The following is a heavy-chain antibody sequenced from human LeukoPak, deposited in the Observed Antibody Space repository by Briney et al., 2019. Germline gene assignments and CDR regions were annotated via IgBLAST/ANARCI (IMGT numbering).Heavy chain of an antibody. CDR3: AKDRFGCSSTSCYSLDY. V-gene: IGHV3-23*01. J-gene: IGHJ4*02. D-gene: IGHD2-2*01. CDR2: ISGSGGFT. Sequence: PGGSLRLSCAASGFTFSSYGMSWVRKAPGQGLEWVSAISGSGGFTYYADSVKGRFTISRDNSKNTLYLQMNSLRAEDTAVYYCAKDRFGCSSTSCYSLDYWGQGTLVTVSS. CDR1: GFTFSSYG.